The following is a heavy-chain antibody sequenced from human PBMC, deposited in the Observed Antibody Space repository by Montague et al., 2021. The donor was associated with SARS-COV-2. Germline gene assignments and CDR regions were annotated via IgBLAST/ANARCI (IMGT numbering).Heavy chain of an antibody. CDR2: IYYSGSS. D-gene: IGHD2-8*01. J-gene: IGHJ6*02. V-gene: IGHV4-39*07. Sequence: SETLSLTCTVSGASISSSNYYWGWIRQPPGKGLEWIGNIYYSGSSYYNPSLKSRVTISIDTSKNQFSLKLISVTAADTAVYYCARDYIVLPGVTNGMDVWGQGTMVTVSS. CDR3: ARDYIVLPGVTNGMDV. CDR1: GASISSSNYY.